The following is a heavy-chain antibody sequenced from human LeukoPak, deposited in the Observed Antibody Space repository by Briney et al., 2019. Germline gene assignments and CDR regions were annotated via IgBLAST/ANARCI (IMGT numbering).Heavy chain of an antibody. V-gene: IGHV3-21*06. J-gene: IGHJ4*02. CDR3: ATETNGRHYDY. CDR1: GLTFSTSG. D-gene: IGHD1-14*01. CDR2: IGPTGSDR. Sequence: GGSLRLSCTASGLTFSTSGFNWVRQAPGKGLEWVASIGPTGSDRYHADSIKGRFTISRDNANNFLYLQMNSLRAEDTAVYYCATETNGRHYDYWGQRTLLTVSS.